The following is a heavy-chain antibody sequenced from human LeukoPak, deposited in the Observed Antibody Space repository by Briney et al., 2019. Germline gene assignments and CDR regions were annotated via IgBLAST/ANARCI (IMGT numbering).Heavy chain of an antibody. CDR2: ISYDGSNK. V-gene: IGHV3-30-3*01. CDR1: GFTFSSYA. CDR3: ASARGYSYGYNH. D-gene: IGHD5-18*01. Sequence: GRSLRLSCAASGFTFSSYAMHWVRQAPGKGLEWVAVISYDGSNKYYADSVKGRFTISRDNSKNTLYLQMNSLRAEDTAVYYCASARGYSYGYNHWDQGTLVTVSS. J-gene: IGHJ5*02.